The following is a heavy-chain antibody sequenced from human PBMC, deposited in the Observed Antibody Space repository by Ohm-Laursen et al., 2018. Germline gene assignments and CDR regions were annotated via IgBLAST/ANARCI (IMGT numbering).Heavy chain of an antibody. CDR3: ATDSFSSGWPSFFDY. D-gene: IGHD6-19*01. CDR1: GYTLTELS. J-gene: IGHJ4*02. CDR2: FDPEDGET. Sequence: EASVKVSCKVSGYTLTELSMHWVRQAPGKGLEWMGGFDPEDGETIYAQKFQGRVTMTEDTSTDTAYMELSSLRSEDTAVYYCATDSFSSGWPSFFDYWGQGTLVTVSS. V-gene: IGHV1-24*01.